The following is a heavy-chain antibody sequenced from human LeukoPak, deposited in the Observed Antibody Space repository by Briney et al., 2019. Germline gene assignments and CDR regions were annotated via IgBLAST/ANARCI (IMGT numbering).Heavy chain of an antibody. CDR1: GYTFTNYG. CDR2: ISAYNGNT. D-gene: IGHD2-15*01. J-gene: IGHJ6*03. Sequence: ASVKVSCKTSGYTFTNYGISWVRQAPGQGLEWMGWISAYNGNTNYAQKLQGRVTMTTDTSTSTAYMELRSLRSDDTAVYYCARVNYPHTARYCSGGSCYRTYYYYMDVWGKGTTVTVSS. CDR3: ARVNYPHTARYCSGGSCYRTYYYYMDV. V-gene: IGHV1-18*01.